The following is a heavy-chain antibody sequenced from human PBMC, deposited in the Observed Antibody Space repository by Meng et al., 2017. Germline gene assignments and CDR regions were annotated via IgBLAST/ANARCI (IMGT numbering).Heavy chain of an antibody. CDR1: GGSISSVDW. J-gene: IGHJ4*02. Sequence: QVQLQGSGPGLVKPSGTLSLTCAVSGGSISSVDWWSWVRQPPGKGLEWIGEIYHGGNTNYNPSLKSRVTIPIDKSKNQFSLKLSSVTAADTAVYYCASWIYSCGWQWGQGTLVTVSS. V-gene: IGHV4-4*02. CDR2: IYHGGNT. CDR3: ASWIYSCGWQ. D-gene: IGHD6-19*01.